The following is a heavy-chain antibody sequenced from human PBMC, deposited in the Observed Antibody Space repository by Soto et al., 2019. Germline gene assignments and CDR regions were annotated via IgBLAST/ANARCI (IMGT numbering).Heavy chain of an antibody. CDR2: ISAYNGNT. CDR3: ARVSKTAPYFFSVQERGAFDY. J-gene: IGHJ4*02. Sequence: QVQLVQSGAEVKKPGASVKVSCKASGYTFTSYGISWVRQAPGQGLEWMGWISAYNGNTDYEQKLQGRVTMTTDTSTSTAYMELRSLRSDDTAVYYCARVSKTAPYFFSVQERGAFDYWGQGTLVTVSS. D-gene: IGHD2-21*02. CDR1: GYTFTSYG. V-gene: IGHV1-18*01.